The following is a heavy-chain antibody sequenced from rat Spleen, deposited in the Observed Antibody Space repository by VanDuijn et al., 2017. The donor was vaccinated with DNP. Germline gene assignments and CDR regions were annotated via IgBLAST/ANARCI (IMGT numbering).Heavy chain of an antibody. V-gene: IGHV5-22*01. D-gene: IGHD1-12*02. Sequence: EVQLVESGGGLVQPGRSMKLSCAASGFTFSDYYMAWVRQAPKKGLEWVASISYEGSGTYYGDSVKGRFTISRDNAKSTLYLQMNSLRSEDTATYYCEISNTYYDGIYYYWYFDFWGPGTMVTVSS. CDR1: GFTFSDYY. J-gene: IGHJ1*01. CDR3: EISNTYYDGIYYYWYFDF. CDR2: ISYEGSGT.